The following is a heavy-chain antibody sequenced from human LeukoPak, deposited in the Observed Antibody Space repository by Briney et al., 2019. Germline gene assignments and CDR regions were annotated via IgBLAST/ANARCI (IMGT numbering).Heavy chain of an antibody. D-gene: IGHD3-10*01. V-gene: IGHV3-23*01. Sequence: GGSLRLSCAASGFTLSSYAMSWVRQAPGKGLEWVSVISGSGGSTYYADSVKGRFTISRDNSKNTLYLQMSSLRAEDTALYYCAKGHGYYYGSGSYYNPLDYWGQGTLVTVSS. CDR1: GFTLSSYA. CDR3: AKGHGYYYGSGSYYNPLDY. CDR2: ISGSGGST. J-gene: IGHJ4*02.